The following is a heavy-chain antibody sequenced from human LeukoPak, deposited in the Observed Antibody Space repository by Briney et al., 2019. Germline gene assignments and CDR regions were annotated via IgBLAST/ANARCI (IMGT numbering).Heavy chain of an antibody. CDR2: IKQDGSEK. J-gene: IGHJ4*02. CDR3: AGPPQAGPFDY. V-gene: IGHV3-7*01. D-gene: IGHD6-19*01. CDR1: GFTFSSYW. Sequence: TGGSLRLSCAASGFTFSSYWMSWVRQAPGKGLEWVANIKQDGSEKYYVDSVKGRFTISRDNAKNSLYPQMNSLRAEDTAVYYCAGPPQAGPFDYWGQGTLVTVSS.